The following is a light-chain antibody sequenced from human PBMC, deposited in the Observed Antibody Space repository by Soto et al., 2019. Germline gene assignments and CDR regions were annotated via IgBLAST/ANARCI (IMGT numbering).Light chain of an antibody. V-gene: IGKV1-5*03. CDR3: QHYNSYSGA. CDR2: KAS. J-gene: IGKJ1*01. CDR1: QTISSL. Sequence: DIQMTQSPSTLSGSVGDRVTITCRASQTISSLLAWYQQKPGKAPKLLIYKASTLKSGVPSRFSGSGSGTEFTLTISSLQPDDFATYYCQHYNSYSGAFGQGTNV.